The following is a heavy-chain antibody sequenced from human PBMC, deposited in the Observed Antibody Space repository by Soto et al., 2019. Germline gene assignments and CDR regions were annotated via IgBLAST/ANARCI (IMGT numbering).Heavy chain of an antibody. CDR1: GGSISSGGYY. Sequence: SETLSLTCTVSGGSISSGGYYWTWIRQHPGKGLEWIGYIYYSGSTYYNPSLKSRVTILVDTSKNQFSLKLSSVTAADTAVYYCAKDPHPGMAAAPMDVWGQGTTVTVSS. CDR2: IYYSGST. CDR3: AKDPHPGMAAAPMDV. J-gene: IGHJ6*02. D-gene: IGHD6-13*01. V-gene: IGHV4-31*03.